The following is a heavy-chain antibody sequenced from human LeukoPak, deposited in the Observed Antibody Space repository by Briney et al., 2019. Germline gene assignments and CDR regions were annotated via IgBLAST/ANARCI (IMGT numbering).Heavy chain of an antibody. J-gene: IGHJ4*02. CDR1: GGSFTSYY. V-gene: IGHV4-59*05. CDR3: ARGPTYQPIDF. D-gene: IGHD2-2*01. Sequence: SETLSLTCTVSGGSFTSYYWSWIRQPAGKGLEWIGSIYYSGNTYYNASLKSQVSISIDTSKNQFSLRLTSVTAADTAVYYCARGPTYQPIDFWGQGTLVTVSS. CDR2: IYYSGNT.